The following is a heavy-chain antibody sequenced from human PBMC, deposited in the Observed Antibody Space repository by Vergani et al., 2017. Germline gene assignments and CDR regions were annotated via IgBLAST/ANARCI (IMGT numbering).Heavy chain of an antibody. V-gene: IGHV6-1*01. D-gene: IGHD3-10*01. CDR2: TYYRSKWYN. Sequence: QVQLQQSGPGLVKPSQPLPLTCAISGDRVSTNSAAWNWIRQSPSRGLESLGRTYYRSKWYNDYAVSVKSRITINPDTSKNQFSLQLNSVTPEDTAVYYCARDRTYYYGSGSYNYGMDVWGPGTTVTVYS. J-gene: IGHJ6*02. CDR3: ARDRTYYYGSGSYNYGMDV. CDR1: GDRVSTNSAA.